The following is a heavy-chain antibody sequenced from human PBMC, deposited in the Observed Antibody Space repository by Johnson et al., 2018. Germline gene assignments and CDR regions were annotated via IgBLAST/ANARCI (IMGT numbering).Heavy chain of an antibody. Sequence: EVQLVESGGGLVQXGRSLRLXCAAAGFTFDDYAMHWVRQAPGKGLEWVSLISGDGGSTYYADSVKGRFTIARNKSKNSLYLQMNRLRAEDTAWYYGEKVSVPYYYGSGSYSYYYMDVWGKGTTVTVSS. V-gene: IGHV3-43*02. D-gene: IGHD3-10*01. CDR2: ISGDGGST. CDR3: EKVSVPYYYGSGSYSYYYMDV. J-gene: IGHJ6*03. CDR1: GFTFDDYA.